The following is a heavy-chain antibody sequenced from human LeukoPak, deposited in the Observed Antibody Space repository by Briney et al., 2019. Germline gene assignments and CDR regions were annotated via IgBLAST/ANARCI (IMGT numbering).Heavy chain of an antibody. Sequence: PGRSLRLSCAASGFTFSSFGMHWVRQAPGNGLKWVAVISYDGSNKYYPDSVRGRFTISRDNSKNTLYLQMNSLRAEDTAVYYCAKGNYYGSVLPIDYWGQGTLVTVSS. V-gene: IGHV3-30*18. CDR1: GFTFSSFG. CDR2: ISYDGSNK. J-gene: IGHJ4*02. CDR3: AKGNYYGSVLPIDY. D-gene: IGHD3-10*01.